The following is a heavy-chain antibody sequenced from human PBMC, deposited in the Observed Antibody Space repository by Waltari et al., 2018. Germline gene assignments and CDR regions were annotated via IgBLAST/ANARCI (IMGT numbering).Heavy chain of an antibody. CDR1: GYTFANYG. CDR2: TNAYNGLT. Sequence: QVQLVQSGGEVKTPGASVKVSCKASGYTFANYGISWVRPAPGQGLEWLGWTNAYNGLTKYAQTVQDRATMTTDASASTAYMERRSLRSDDTAMYYCARTYYYDSRDFDYWGQGSLVTVSS. J-gene: IGHJ4*02. D-gene: IGHD3-22*01. V-gene: IGHV1-18*04. CDR3: ARTYYYDSRDFDY.